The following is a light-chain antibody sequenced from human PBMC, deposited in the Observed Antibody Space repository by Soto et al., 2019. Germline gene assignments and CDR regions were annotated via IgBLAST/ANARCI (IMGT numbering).Light chain of an antibody. CDR3: QQYNNWPLT. Sequence: EIGMTQSPATLSVSPGERATLSCRASQSVSSNLAWYQQKPGQAPRLLIYGASTRATGIPARFSGSGSGTEFPLTISSLQSEDFAVYYCQQYNNWPLTFGQGTKLEIK. V-gene: IGKV3-15*01. CDR2: GAS. J-gene: IGKJ2*01. CDR1: QSVSSN.